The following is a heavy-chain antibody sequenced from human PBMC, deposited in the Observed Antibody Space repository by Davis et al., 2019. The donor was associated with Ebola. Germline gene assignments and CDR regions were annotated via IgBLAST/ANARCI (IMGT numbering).Heavy chain of an antibody. CDR2: IWYDGSDK. CDR1: GFSFNRFV. Sequence: GESLKISCVASGFSFNRFVMSWVRQAPGKGLEWVAVIWYDGSDKYYADSVKGRFTISRDNSKNTLYLQMNSLRAEDTAVYYCARVGPSGYSPGYMDVWGKGTTVTVSS. CDR3: ARVGPSGYSPGYMDV. J-gene: IGHJ6*03. V-gene: IGHV3-33*08. D-gene: IGHD3-3*01.